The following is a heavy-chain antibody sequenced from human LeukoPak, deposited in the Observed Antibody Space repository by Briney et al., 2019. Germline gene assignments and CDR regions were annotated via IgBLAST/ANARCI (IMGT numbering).Heavy chain of an antibody. J-gene: IGHJ6*03. V-gene: IGHV3-21*01. CDR3: AGSYYPRGYYYYMDV. D-gene: IGHD3-10*01. CDR1: GFTFSSYA. CDR2: ISSSSSYI. Sequence: GGSLRLSCAASGFTFSSYAMSWVRQAPGKGLEWVSSISSSSSYIYYADSVKGRFTISRDNAKNSLYLQMNSLRAEDTAVYYCAGSYYPRGYYYYMDVWGKGTTVTISS.